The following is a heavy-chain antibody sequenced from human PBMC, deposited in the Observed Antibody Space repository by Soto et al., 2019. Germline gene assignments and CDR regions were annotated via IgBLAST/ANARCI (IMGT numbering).Heavy chain of an antibody. J-gene: IGHJ4*02. Sequence: QVQLVESGGGVVQPGRSLRLSCAASGFTFSSYAMHWVRQAPGKGLEWVAVISYDGSNKYYADSVKGRFTISRDNSKKTLYLQMNRLRAEETAVYYCARDAAMVTFVYYFDYWGQGTLVTVSS. CDR3: ARDAAMVTFVYYFDY. V-gene: IGHV3-30-3*01. CDR2: ISYDGSNK. D-gene: IGHD5-18*01. CDR1: GFTFSSYA.